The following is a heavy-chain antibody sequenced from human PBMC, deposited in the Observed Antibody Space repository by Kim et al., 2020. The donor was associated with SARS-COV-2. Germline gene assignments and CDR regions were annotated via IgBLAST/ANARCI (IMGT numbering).Heavy chain of an antibody. D-gene: IGHD1-26*01. CDR2: ISYDGSKK. V-gene: IGHV3-30*18. CDR3: AKSFSGSYVGYDY. CDR1: GFTFSTYV. Sequence: GGSLRLSCAASGFTFSTYVMHWVRQAPGKGLEWVAVISYDGSKKDYADSVKGHFTISRDNSKNTLYLQMNSLRIEDTAVYYCAKSFSGSYVGYDYWVQGTLVTVSS. J-gene: IGHJ4*02.